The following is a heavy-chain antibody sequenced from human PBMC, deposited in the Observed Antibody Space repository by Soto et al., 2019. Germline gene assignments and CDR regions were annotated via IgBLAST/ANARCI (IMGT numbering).Heavy chain of an antibody. D-gene: IGHD3-3*01. J-gene: IGHJ4*02. Sequence: QVQLQESGPGLVKPSGTLSLTCAVSGGSISSSNWWSWVRQPPGKGLEWIGEIYHSGSTNYNPSLKSRVTISVDKSKNQVTLKLSALTAADTAVYYCASRPQYYDFWSGQSYWGQGTLVTVSS. CDR1: GGSISSSNW. V-gene: IGHV4-4*02. CDR2: IYHSGST. CDR3: ASRPQYYDFWSGQSY.